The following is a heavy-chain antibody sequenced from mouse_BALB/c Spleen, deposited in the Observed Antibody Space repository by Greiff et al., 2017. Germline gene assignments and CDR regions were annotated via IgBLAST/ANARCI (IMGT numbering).Heavy chain of an antibody. D-gene: IGHD1-2*01. CDR1: GYTFTDYA. CDR3: ARDYGPGAMDY. V-gene: IGHV1S137*01. Sequence: VQLQQSGAELVRPGVSVKISCKGSGYTFTDYAMHWVKQSHAKSLEWIGVISTYYGDASYNQKFKGKATMTVDKSSSTAYMELARLTSEDSAIYYCARDYGPGAMDYWGQGTSVTVSS. J-gene: IGHJ4*01. CDR2: ISTYYGDA.